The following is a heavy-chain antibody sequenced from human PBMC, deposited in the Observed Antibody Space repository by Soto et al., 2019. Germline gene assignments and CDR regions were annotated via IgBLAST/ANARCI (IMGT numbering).Heavy chain of an antibody. D-gene: IGHD3-16*01. CDR3: ASLRLGMDV. CDR2: IKQDGSEK. J-gene: IGHJ6*02. CDR1: GFTFSTYW. V-gene: IGHV3-7*02. Sequence: EVQLVESGGGLVQPGGSLRLSCAASGFTFSTYWMTWVRQAPGKGLEWVANIKQDGSEKYYVDSVKGRFTISRDNAKNSLYLQMHSLRAEDTAVYYCASLRLGMDVWGQGTTVTVSS.